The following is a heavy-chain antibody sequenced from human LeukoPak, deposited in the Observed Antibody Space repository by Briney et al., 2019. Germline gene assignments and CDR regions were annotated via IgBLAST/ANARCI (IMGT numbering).Heavy chain of an antibody. D-gene: IGHD3-10*02. Sequence: CAASXFTFSTYNMNWVRQAPGKGLEWVSSISSSNSYIYYADSVKGRFTFSRDNAKNSLYLQMNSLRAEETGVYYCXXLGITMIGGVWGKGTTVTISS. CDR2: ISSSNSYI. CDR1: XFTFSTYN. V-gene: IGHV3-21*01. J-gene: IGHJ6*04. CDR3: XXLGITMIGGV.